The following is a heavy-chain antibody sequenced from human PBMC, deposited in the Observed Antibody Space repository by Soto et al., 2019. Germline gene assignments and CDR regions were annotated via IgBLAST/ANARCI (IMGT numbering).Heavy chain of an antibody. CDR3: ARAGSWSGPYYFDY. Sequence: SVKVSCKASGGTFSSYAISWVRQAPGQGLEWMGGIIAIIGTANYAQKFQGRVTITRDTSASTAYMELSSLRSEDTAVYYCARAGSWSGPYYFDYWGQGTLVTVSS. CDR1: GGTFSSYA. J-gene: IGHJ4*01. D-gene: IGHD3-3*01. CDR2: IIAIIGTA. V-gene: IGHV1-69*05.